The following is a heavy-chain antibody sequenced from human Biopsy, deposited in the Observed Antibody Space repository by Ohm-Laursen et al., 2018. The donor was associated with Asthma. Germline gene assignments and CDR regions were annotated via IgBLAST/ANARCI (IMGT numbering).Heavy chain of an antibody. CDR1: GFAVSRDH. J-gene: IGHJ4*02. CDR2: IYSGGTS. V-gene: IGHV3-66*01. CDR3: SRDFTIGSGSPFHF. Sequence: SLRLSCAASGFAVSRDHMFWVRQAPGKGLEWVSVIYSGGTSHTADSVRGRFTISRDNAKRSPYLQMDSLRGDDTAVYYCSRDFTIGSGSPFHFWGRGTLVTVSS. D-gene: IGHD3-10*01.